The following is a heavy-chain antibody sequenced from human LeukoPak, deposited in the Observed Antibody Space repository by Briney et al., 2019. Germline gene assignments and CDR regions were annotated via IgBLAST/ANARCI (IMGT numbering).Heavy chain of an antibody. J-gene: IGHJ6*02. D-gene: IGHD2-2*01. V-gene: IGHV1-69*04. CDR3: ARFDVVVPAAISGRWSDQERTKNYYYYGMDV. CDR1: GGTFSSYA. CDR2: IIPILGIA. Sequence: ASVKVSCKASGGTFSSYAISWVRQAPGQGLEWMGRIIPILGIANYAQKFQGRVTITADKSTSTAYMELSSLRSEDTAVYYCARFDVVVPAAISGRWSDQERTKNYYYYGMDVWGQGTTVTVSS.